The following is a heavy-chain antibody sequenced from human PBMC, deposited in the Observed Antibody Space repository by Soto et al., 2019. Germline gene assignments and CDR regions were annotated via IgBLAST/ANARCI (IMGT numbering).Heavy chain of an antibody. CDR3: ALHYYDSSGYYPGMVDY. V-gene: IGHV4-39*01. Sequence: QLQLQESGPGLVKPSETLSLTCTVSGGSISSSSYYWGWIRQPPGKGLEWIGSIYYSGSTYYNPSLKSRVTISVDTSKNQFSLKLSSVTVADTAVYYCALHYYDSSGYYPGMVDYWGQGTLVTVSS. D-gene: IGHD3-22*01. CDR1: GGSISSSSYY. J-gene: IGHJ4*02. CDR2: IYYSGST.